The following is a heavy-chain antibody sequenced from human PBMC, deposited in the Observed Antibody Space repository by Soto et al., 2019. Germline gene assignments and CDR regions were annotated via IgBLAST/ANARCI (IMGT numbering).Heavy chain of an antibody. Sequence: SETLSLTCTVSGGSINSGDYSWTWIRQPPGKGLEWIGYIYHTGTTYYNMSLKSRVTISVDRSKNQFSLKLSSVTAADTAVYYCARDKITGLFDYWGQGTLVTVS. D-gene: IGHD2-8*02. J-gene: IGHJ4*02. CDR1: GGSINSGDYS. CDR2: IYHTGTT. V-gene: IGHV4-30-2*01. CDR3: ARDKITGLFDY.